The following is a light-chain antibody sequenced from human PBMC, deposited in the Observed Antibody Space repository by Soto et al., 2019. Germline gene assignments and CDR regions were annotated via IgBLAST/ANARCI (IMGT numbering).Light chain of an antibody. J-gene: IGKJ1*01. CDR3: QQSTNWPRA. CDR2: DAS. Sequence: EMVMKQSPATLSVSPGERATLSCRASQSFSSNLAWYQHKPGQAPRLLIYDASTRARGIPARFSGSGSGTEFTLTISSLQSEDFPFHYCQQSTNWPRAVGQGTKV. V-gene: IGKV3-15*01. CDR1: QSFSSN.